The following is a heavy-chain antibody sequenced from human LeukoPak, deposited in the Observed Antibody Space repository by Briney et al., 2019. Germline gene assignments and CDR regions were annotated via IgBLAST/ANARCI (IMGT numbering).Heavy chain of an antibody. CDR1: GYTFTSYG. V-gene: IGHV1-18*04. CDR3: ARPYGSGSYYNSPLDY. CDR2: IRAYNGNT. Sequence: ASVKVSCKASGYTFTSYGISWVRQAPGQGLEWMGWIRAYNGNTNYAQKLQGRVTMTTDTSTSTAYMELRSLRSDDTAVYYCARPYGSGSYYNSPLDYWGQGTLVTVSS. J-gene: IGHJ4*02. D-gene: IGHD3-10*01.